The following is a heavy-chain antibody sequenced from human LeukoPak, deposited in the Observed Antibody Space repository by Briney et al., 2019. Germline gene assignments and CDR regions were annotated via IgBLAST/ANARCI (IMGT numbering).Heavy chain of an antibody. J-gene: IGHJ4*02. CDR1: GFTFSSYS. Sequence: PGGPLRLSCAASGFTFSSYSMNWVRQAPGKGLEWVSSISSSSSYIYYADSVKGRFTISRDNAKNSLYLQMNSLRAEDTAVYYCAKDRHYYGSGSYQALFDYWGQGTLVTVSS. D-gene: IGHD3-10*01. V-gene: IGHV3-21*01. CDR3: AKDRHYYGSGSYQALFDY. CDR2: ISSSSSYI.